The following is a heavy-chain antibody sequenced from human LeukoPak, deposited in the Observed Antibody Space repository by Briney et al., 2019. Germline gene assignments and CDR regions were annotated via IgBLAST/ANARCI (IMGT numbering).Heavy chain of an antibody. V-gene: IGHV4-38-2*02. CDR2: TYHSGST. J-gene: IGHJ6*03. CDR3: ARSGHYDILTGYFYYYYYYMDV. D-gene: IGHD3-9*01. CDR1: GYSISSGYY. Sequence: SETLSLTCTVSGYSISSGYYWGWIRQPPGKGLEWIGSTYHSGSTYYNPSLKSRVTISVDTSKNQFSLKLSSVTAADTAVYYCARSGHYDILTGYFYYYYYYMDVWGKGTTVTISS.